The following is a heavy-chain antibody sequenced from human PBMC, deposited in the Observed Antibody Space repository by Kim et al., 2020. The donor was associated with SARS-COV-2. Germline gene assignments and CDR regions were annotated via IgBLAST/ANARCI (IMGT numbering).Heavy chain of an antibody. Sequence: FQGRVTITEDESTSTAYMELSSLRSEDTAVYYCAREGGSSGYYYYYGMDVWGQGTTVTVSS. CDR3: AREGGSSGYYYYYGMDV. V-gene: IGHV1-69*01. J-gene: IGHJ6*02. D-gene: IGHD6-6*01.